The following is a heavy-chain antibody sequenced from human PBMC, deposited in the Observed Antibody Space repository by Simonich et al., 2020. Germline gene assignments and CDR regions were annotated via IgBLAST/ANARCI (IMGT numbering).Heavy chain of an antibody. CDR2: INPTSGGT. CDR3: ARNGLVGILKAFDI. J-gene: IGHJ3*02. V-gene: IGHV1-2*02. D-gene: IGHD2-21*01. Sequence: QVQLVQSGAEVKKPGASVKVSCKASGYTFTGYYMHWVRQAPGQGLEWMGWINPTSGGTNYAQTCQGRVTMTRDTSISTAYMELSRLRSDDTAVYYCARNGLVGILKAFDIWGQGTMVTVSS. CDR1: GYTFTGYY.